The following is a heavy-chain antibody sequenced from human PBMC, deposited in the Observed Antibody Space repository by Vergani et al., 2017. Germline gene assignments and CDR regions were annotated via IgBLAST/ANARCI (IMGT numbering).Heavy chain of an antibody. Sequence: EVQLVESGGGLVKPGGSLRLSCAASGFTFSSYSMNWVRQAPGKGLEWVSSISSSSSYIYYADSVKGRFTISRDYAKNSLYLQMNNLRADDTAVYYCARDRVSSRSAMADFDYWGQGTLVTVSS. CDR3: ARDRVSSRSAMADFDY. V-gene: IGHV3-21*04. J-gene: IGHJ4*02. CDR2: ISSSSSYI. D-gene: IGHD5-18*01. CDR1: GFTFSSYS.